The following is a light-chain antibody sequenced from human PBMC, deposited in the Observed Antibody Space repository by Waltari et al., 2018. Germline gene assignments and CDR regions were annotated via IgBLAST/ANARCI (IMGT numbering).Light chain of an antibody. CDR2: DAS. Sequence: EIVLTPSPASLSLSPGDRATLSCRASQSVGRTLAWYQQRPGQAPRLLIYDASSRATGIPDRFSGSGSGTDFSLTISRLEPEDFAVYYCQEYGTRPATFGQGTKVEVK. CDR1: QSVGRT. CDR3: QEYGTRPAT. V-gene: IGKV3-20*01. J-gene: IGKJ1*01.